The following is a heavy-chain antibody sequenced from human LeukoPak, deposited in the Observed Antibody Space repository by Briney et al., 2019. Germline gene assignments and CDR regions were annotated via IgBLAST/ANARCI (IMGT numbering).Heavy chain of an antibody. Sequence: LSETLSLTCTVSGGSISSYYWSWIRQPPGKGLEWIGYIYYSGSTNYNPSLKSRVTISVDTSKNQFSLKLSSVTAADTAVYYCARLDYYDSSGYYWGYFDYWGQGTLVTVSS. V-gene: IGHV4-59*01. CDR1: GGSISSYY. CDR2: IYYSGST. D-gene: IGHD3-22*01. J-gene: IGHJ4*02. CDR3: ARLDYYDSSGYYWGYFDY.